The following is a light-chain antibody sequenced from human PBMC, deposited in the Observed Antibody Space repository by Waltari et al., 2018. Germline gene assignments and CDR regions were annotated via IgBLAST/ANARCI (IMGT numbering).Light chain of an antibody. V-gene: IGKV1-33*01. CDR1: QDISDF. Sequence: HLTQTPSSLSASVGDRVTIACQASQDISDFLNWYQQKPGKAPNLLIYDASRLAAGVPSRFSGSGSGTDFVLTISSLQPEDSAIYYCQQYDHLPPYTFGPGTKVVV. CDR2: DAS. J-gene: IGKJ3*01. CDR3: QQYDHLPPYT.